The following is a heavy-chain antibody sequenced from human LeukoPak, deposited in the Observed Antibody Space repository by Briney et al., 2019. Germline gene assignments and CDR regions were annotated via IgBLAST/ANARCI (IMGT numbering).Heavy chain of an antibody. Sequence: PGGSLRLSCAASGFTFSNAWMSWVRQAPGKGLEWVSGISGSGSNTYYADSVKGRFTISRDNPKNTLYLQMNSLRAEDTAVYYCARHGFGVFEGYWGQGTLVTVSS. V-gene: IGHV3-23*01. CDR1: GFTFSNAW. CDR3: ARHGFGVFEGY. D-gene: IGHD3-10*01. J-gene: IGHJ4*02. CDR2: ISGSGSNT.